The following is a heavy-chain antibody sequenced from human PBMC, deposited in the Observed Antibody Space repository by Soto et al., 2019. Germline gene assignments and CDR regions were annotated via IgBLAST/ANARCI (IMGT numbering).Heavy chain of an antibody. CDR1: GGSISSSSYY. V-gene: IGHV4-39*01. Sequence: SETLSLTCTVSGGSISSSSYYWGWIRQPPGKGLEWIGSIYYSGSTYYNPSLKSRVTISVDTSKNQFSLKLSSVTAADTAVYYCARHEGEGHGGNFDYYYYGMDVWGQGTTVTVSS. CDR3: ARHEGEGHGGNFDYYYYGMDV. J-gene: IGHJ6*02. D-gene: IGHD2-21*02. CDR2: IYYSGST.